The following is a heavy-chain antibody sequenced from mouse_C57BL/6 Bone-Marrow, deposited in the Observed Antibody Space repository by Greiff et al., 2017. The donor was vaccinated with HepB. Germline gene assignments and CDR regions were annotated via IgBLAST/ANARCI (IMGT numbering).Heavy chain of an antibody. D-gene: IGHD2-3*01. V-gene: IGHV1-80*01. CDR3: ARDGYYPYFDV. Sequence: QVQLQQSGAELVKPGASVKISFKASGYAFSSYWMNWVKQRPGKGLEWIGQIYPGDGDTNYNGKFKGKATLTADKSSSTAYMQLSSLTSEDSAVYFCARDGYYPYFDVWGTGTTVTVSS. CDR1: GYAFSSYW. CDR2: IYPGDGDT. J-gene: IGHJ1*03.